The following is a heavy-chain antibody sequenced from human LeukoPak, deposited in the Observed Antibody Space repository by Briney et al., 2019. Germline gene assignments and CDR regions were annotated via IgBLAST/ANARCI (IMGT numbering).Heavy chain of an antibody. CDR2: INHSGST. D-gene: IGHD3-22*01. J-gene: IGHJ4*02. V-gene: IGHV4-34*01. CDR1: GGSFSGYY. Sequence: SETLSLTCAVYGGSFSGYYWSWIRQPPGKGLEWIGEINHSGSTNYNPSLKSRVTISVDTSKNQFSLKLSSVTAADTAVYYCARGGIGSDSSGLFGYWGQGTLVTVSS. CDR3: ARGGIGSDSSGLFGY.